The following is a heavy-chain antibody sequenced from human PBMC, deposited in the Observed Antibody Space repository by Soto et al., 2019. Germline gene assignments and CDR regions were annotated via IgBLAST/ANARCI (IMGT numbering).Heavy chain of an antibody. Sequence: ASVKVSCKASGGTFSSYAISWVRQAPGQGLEWLGIINPSGGYTTYAQRFLGRVTMTSDTSTSTVHMELGSLTSEDTAVYYCARGGGIVVVTAPYDHWRQGTLVTVSS. V-gene: IGHV1-46*03. CDR3: ARGGGIVVVTAPYDH. CDR2: INPSGGYT. CDR1: GGTFSSYA. D-gene: IGHD2-21*02. J-gene: IGHJ4*02.